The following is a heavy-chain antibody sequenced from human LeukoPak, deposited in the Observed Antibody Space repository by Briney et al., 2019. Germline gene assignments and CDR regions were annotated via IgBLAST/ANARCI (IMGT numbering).Heavy chain of an antibody. CDR1: GFTFDDYG. CDR2: INWNGGST. Sequence: GGSLRLSCAASGFTFDDYGMSWVRQAPGKGLEWVSGINWNGGSTVYADSVKGRFTISRDNAKNSLYLQMNSLRAEDTALYHCARTTTYYYDRRGGFDYWGQGTLVTVSS. J-gene: IGHJ4*02. D-gene: IGHD3-22*01. CDR3: ARTTTYYYDRRGGFDY. V-gene: IGHV3-20*01.